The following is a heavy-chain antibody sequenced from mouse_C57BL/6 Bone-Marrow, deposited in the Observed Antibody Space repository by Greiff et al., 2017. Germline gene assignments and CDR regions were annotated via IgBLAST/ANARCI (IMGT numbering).Heavy chain of an antibody. V-gene: IGHV1-50*01. J-gene: IGHJ1*03. CDR1: GYTFTSYW. Sequence: QVQLQQPGAELVKPGASVKLSCKASGYTFTSYWMQWVKQRPGQGLEWIGEIDPSDSYTNYNQKFKGKATLTVDTSSSTAYMQLSRLTSEDSAVYYCARWGLLHPYWYFDVWGTGTTVTVSS. CDR3: ARWGLLHPYWYFDV. D-gene: IGHD2-3*01. CDR2: IDPSDSYT.